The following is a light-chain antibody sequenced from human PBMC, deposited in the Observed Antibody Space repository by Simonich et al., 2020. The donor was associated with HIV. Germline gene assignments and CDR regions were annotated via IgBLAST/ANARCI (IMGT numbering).Light chain of an antibody. CDR3: AAWDDSLSGRV. V-gene: IGLV1-47*01. CDR1: RSNIGSNY. J-gene: IGLJ3*02. CDR2: TKN. Sequence: QSVLTQPPSASGTPGQRVTISCSGSRSNIGSNYVYWYQQLPGTAPKLLIYTKNQRPSGVPCRFSGSTSGTSASLAISGLRSEDEANYYCAAWDDSLSGRVFGGGTKLTVL.